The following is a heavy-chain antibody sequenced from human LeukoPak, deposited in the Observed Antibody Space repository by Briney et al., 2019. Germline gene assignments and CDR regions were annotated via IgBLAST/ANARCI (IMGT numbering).Heavy chain of an antibody. D-gene: IGHD5-18*01. CDR2: IKQDGSEK. J-gene: IGHJ6*03. Sequence: RGGSLRLSCAASGFSFSSYWMSWVRQAPGKGLEWVANIKQDGSEKYSVDSVKGRFTISRDNAKNSLDLQMNSLRTEDTAVYYCARDVRGSVTSYFYYYMDVWGKGTTVTVSS. CDR1: GFSFSSYW. V-gene: IGHV3-7*01. CDR3: ARDVRGSVTSYFYYYMDV.